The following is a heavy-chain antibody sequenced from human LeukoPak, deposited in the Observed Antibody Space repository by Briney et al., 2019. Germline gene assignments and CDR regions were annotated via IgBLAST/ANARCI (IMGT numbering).Heavy chain of an antibody. V-gene: IGHV3-48*01. CDR2: VIRSSSTI. CDR1: GFTFSNYS. CDR3: ARAKRNGFDI. Sequence: GGSLRLSCAASGFTFSNYSMNWVRQAPGKGLEWVSYVIRSSSTIYYAGSVKGRFTISRDNAKNSLYLQMNSLRAEDTAVYYCARAKRNGFDIWGQGTMVTVSS. J-gene: IGHJ3*02.